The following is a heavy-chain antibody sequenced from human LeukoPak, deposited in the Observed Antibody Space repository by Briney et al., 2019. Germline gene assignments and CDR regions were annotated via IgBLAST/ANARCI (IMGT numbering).Heavy chain of an antibody. CDR1: GFTFSSYG. V-gene: IGHV3-30*02. D-gene: IGHD6-19*01. CDR3: AKEGIRWQWLGNYFDY. Sequence: GGSLRLSCAASGFTFSSYGMHWVRQAPGKGLEWVAFIRYDGSNKYYADSVKGRLTISRDNSKNTLYLQMNSLRAEDTAVYYCAKEGIRWQWLGNYFDYWGQGTLVTVSS. J-gene: IGHJ4*02. CDR2: IRYDGSNK.